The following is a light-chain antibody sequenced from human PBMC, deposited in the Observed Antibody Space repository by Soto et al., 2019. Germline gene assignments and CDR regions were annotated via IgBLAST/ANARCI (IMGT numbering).Light chain of an antibody. V-gene: IGLV2-14*01. CDR3: AAWDDSLNGPV. CDR1: SSDVGGYNY. J-gene: IGLJ2*01. Sequence: QSALTQPASVSGSLGQSITISCTGSSSDVGGYNYVSWYQQHPGQVPKLLIHEVTNRPSGVPDRFSGSKSGTSASLAISGLQSEDEADYYCAAWDDSLNGPVFGGGTKLTVL. CDR2: EVT.